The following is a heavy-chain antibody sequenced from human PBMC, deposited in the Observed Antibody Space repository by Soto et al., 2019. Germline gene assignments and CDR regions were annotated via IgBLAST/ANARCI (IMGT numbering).Heavy chain of an antibody. V-gene: IGHV3-48*03. CDR3: AREPYSSGWYYYFDY. CDR1: GFTFSSYE. D-gene: IGHD6-19*01. CDR2: ISSSGSTI. Sequence: EVQLVESGGGLVQPGGSLRLSCAASGFTFSSYEMNWVRQAPGKGLEWVSYISSSGSTIYYADSVKGRFTISRDNAKNSLYLQMNSLRAEDTAVYYCAREPYSSGWYYYFDYWGQGTLFTVSS. J-gene: IGHJ4*02.